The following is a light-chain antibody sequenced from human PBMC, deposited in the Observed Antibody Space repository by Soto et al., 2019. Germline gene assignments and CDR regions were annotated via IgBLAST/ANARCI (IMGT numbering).Light chain of an antibody. V-gene: IGLV1-40*01. Sequence: QSVLTQPPSVPGAPGQRVTISCTGSSSNIGAGYDVHWYQHLPGTAPKLLIYGNSNRPSGVPDRFSGSTSGTSASLAITGLQAEDEADYYCQSYDNSLSVWVFGGGTKLTVL. CDR1: SSNIGAGYD. CDR2: GNS. J-gene: IGLJ3*02. CDR3: QSYDNSLSVWV.